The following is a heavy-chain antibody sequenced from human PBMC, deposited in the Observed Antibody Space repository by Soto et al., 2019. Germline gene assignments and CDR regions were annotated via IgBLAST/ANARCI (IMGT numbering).Heavy chain of an antibody. CDR2: IYKSGTT. CDR3: ARSLSASSGWFDP. V-gene: IGHV4-30-4*01. CDR1: GDYISSGDYY. Sequence: QVHLEESGPGLVKPSQTLSLTCTVSGDYISSGDYYWTWIRQSPGKGLEWMAYIYKSGTTYYNPSLRNSLFISIDMSTNRFSLQVTSVTAADTAFYYCARSLSASSGWFDPWGQGTLVTVSS. J-gene: IGHJ5*02. D-gene: IGHD6-6*01.